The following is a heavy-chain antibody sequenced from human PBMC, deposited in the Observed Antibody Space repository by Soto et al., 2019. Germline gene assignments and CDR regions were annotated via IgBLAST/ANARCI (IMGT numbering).Heavy chain of an antibody. CDR3: ATSWVTIFGVVIIFDY. Sequence: GGSLRLSCAASGFTFSSYAMSWVRQAPGKGLEWVSAISGSGGSTYYADSVKGRFTISRDNSKNTLYLQMNSLRAEDTAVYYCATSWVTIFGVVIIFDYWGQGTLVTVSS. J-gene: IGHJ4*02. CDR2: ISGSGGST. V-gene: IGHV3-23*01. D-gene: IGHD3-3*01. CDR1: GFTFSSYA.